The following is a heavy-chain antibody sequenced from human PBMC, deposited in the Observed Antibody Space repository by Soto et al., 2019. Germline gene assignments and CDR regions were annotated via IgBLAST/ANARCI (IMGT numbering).Heavy chain of an antibody. CDR3: ASLTYYDFWSGYYFDY. CDR1: GGSFSGYY. CDR2: INHSGST. V-gene: IGHV4-34*01. Sequence: SETLSPTCAVYGGSFSGYYWSWIRQPPGKGLEWIGEINHSGSTNYNPSLKSRVTISVGTSKNQFSLKLSSVTAADTAVYYCASLTYYDFWSGYYFDYWGQGTLVTVSS. D-gene: IGHD3-3*01. J-gene: IGHJ4*02.